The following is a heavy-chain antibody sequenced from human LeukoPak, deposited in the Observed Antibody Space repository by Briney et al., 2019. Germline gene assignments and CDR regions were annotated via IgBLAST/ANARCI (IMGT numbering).Heavy chain of an antibody. D-gene: IGHD3-9*01. Sequence: ASVKVSCKASGYTFTNYYIHWVRQAPGQGLEWMGLINPGGANTNYAQNFQGRVTITADESTSTAYMELSSLRSEDTAVYYCARERDILTGYYRGYFDYWGQGTLVTVSS. V-gene: IGHV1-46*01. CDR1: GYTFTNYY. CDR2: INPGGANT. CDR3: ARERDILTGYYRGYFDY. J-gene: IGHJ4*02.